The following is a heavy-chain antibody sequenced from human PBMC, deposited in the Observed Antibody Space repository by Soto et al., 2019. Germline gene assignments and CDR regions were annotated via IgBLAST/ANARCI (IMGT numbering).Heavy chain of an antibody. CDR1: GGSISSYY. V-gene: IGHV4-59*01. Sequence: SETLSLSCTVSGGSISSYYWSWIRQPPGKGLEWIGYIYYSGSTNYNPSLKSRVTISVDTSKNQFSLKLSSVTAADTAVYYCARLGYCSSTSCYVLILDYWGQGTLVTVS. D-gene: IGHD2-2*01. CDR2: IYYSGST. J-gene: IGHJ4*02. CDR3: ARLGYCSSTSCYVLILDY.